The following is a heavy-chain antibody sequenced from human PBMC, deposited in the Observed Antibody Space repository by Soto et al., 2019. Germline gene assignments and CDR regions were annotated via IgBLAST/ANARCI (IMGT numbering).Heavy chain of an antibody. Sequence: GGSLKISCKGSGYSFTSYLTGGVCQMPGKGLEWMGIIYPGDSDTRYSPSFHGQVTISADKSISTAYLQWSSLKASVTAMYYCASRPPYYYNGMDVWGQGTTVTVSS. CDR2: IYPGDSDT. V-gene: IGHV5-51*01. CDR1: GYSFTSYL. CDR3: ASRPPYYYNGMDV. J-gene: IGHJ6*02.